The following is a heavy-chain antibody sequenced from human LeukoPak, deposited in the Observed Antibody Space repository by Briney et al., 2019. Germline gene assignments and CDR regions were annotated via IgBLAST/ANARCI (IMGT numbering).Heavy chain of an antibody. J-gene: IGHJ4*02. CDR1: GFTFRSFW. Sequence: GGSLRLSCAASGFTFRSFWMTWVRQAPGKGLEWVANIKQDGTEIYYVDSVKGRFTISRDNAKNSLYLQMNSLRAEDTAVYYCARSSIAVAWNWGQGTLVTVS. CDR3: ARSSIAVAWN. V-gene: IGHV3-7*01. CDR2: IKQDGTEI. D-gene: IGHD6-19*01.